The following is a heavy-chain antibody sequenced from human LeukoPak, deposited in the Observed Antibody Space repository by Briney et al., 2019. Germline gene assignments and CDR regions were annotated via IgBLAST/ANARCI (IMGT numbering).Heavy chain of an antibody. J-gene: IGHJ4*02. CDR2: IYRIRST. CDR3: ARNLWDY. CDR1: GASITSFN. Sequence: SETLSLTCTVSGASITSFNWSWVRQPAGKGLQLIGLIYRIRSTIYYPSLQSRVAMSVDMTKNHLSLKLSSVTAADTTMYYCARNLWDYWGQGTLVTVSS. V-gene: IGHV4-4*07.